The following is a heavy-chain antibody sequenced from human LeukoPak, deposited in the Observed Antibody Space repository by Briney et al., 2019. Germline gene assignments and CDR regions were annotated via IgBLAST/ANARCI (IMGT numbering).Heavy chain of an antibody. CDR1: GGTFSSYA. Sequence: ASVKVSCKASGGTFSSYAISWVRQAPGQGLEWMGWISAYNGNTNYAQKLQGRVTMTTDTSTSTAYMELRSLRSDDTAVYYCARDPPSIASYYYYGMDVWGQGTTVTVSS. CDR2: ISAYNGNT. V-gene: IGHV1-18*01. D-gene: IGHD6-6*01. J-gene: IGHJ6*02. CDR3: ARDPPSIASYYYYGMDV.